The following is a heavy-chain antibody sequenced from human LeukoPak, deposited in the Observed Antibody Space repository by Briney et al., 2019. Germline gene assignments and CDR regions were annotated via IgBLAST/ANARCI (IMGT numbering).Heavy chain of an antibody. V-gene: IGHV3-53*01. J-gene: IGHJ3*02. Sequence: GGSLRLSCAASGFTVSSNYMSWVRQAPGKGLEWVSVIYSGGSTYYADSVKGRFTISRDISKNTLYLQMNSLRAEDTAVYYCARSTTLHAFDIWGQGTMVTVSS. CDR3: ARSTTLHAFDI. CDR1: GFTVSSNY. D-gene: IGHD4-17*01. CDR2: IYSGGST.